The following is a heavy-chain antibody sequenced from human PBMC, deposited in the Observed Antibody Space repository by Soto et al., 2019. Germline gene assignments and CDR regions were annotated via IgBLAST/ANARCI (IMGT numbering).Heavy chain of an antibody. CDR3: ARDPSNTSGNRIWFDP. Sequence: ASVKVSCKASGYTFRNHGITWARQAPGQGLEWMGWISCYNGDTNYAQNFQGRVTMTTDTPTSTAYMELRSLRSDDTAVYYCARDPSNTSGNRIWFDPWGQGTMVTVYS. V-gene: IGHV1-18*04. J-gene: IGHJ5*02. CDR1: GYTFRNHG. D-gene: IGHD1-26*01. CDR2: ISCYNGDT.